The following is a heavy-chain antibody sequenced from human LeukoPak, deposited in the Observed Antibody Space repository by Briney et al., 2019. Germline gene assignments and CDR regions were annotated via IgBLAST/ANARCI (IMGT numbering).Heavy chain of an antibody. V-gene: IGHV3-53*01. CDR2: IYSGGST. Sequence: GGSLRLSCAASGFTVSSNYMSWVRQAPGKGLEWVSVIYSGGSTYYADSVKGRFTISRDNSKNTLYLQMNSLRAEDTAVYYCARDKSGVILVGATGTPYYYYYMDVWGKGTTVTVSS. CDR3: ARDKSGVILVGATGTPYYYYYMDV. D-gene: IGHD1-26*01. CDR1: GFTVSSNY. J-gene: IGHJ6*03.